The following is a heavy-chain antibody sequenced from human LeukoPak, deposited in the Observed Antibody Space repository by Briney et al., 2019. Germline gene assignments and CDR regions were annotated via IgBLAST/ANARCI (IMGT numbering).Heavy chain of an antibody. D-gene: IGHD3-22*01. J-gene: IGHJ3*02. Sequence: GGSLRLSCAASGFTFDDYAMHWVRQAPGKGLEWVSLINWSGGSTYYTDSVKGRFTISRDNIKNSLYLQMNSLRPEDTALYYCAKAFSPYYYDSSGPFDIWGQGTMVTVSS. V-gene: IGHV3-43D*03. CDR2: INWSGGST. CDR1: GFTFDDYA. CDR3: AKAFSPYYYDSSGPFDI.